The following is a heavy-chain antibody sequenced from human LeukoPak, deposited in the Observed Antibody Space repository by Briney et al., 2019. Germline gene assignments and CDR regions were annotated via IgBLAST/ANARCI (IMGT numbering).Heavy chain of an antibody. CDR2: ITGDGLTT. CDR1: GFTISTYT. CDR3: ARRNGANFDY. Sequence: GGSLRLSCAASGFTISTYTLHWVRQAPGKGLEYVSAITGDGLTTFYANSVKGRFTISRDNSKNTLYLQMGGLRPEDVAVYYCARRNGANFDYWGQGTLVTVSS. D-gene: IGHD4/OR15-4a*01. V-gene: IGHV3-64*01. J-gene: IGHJ4*02.